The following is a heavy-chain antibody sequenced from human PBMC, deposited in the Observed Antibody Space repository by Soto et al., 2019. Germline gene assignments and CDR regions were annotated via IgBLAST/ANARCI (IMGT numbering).Heavy chain of an antibody. CDR2: MNPNSGNT. J-gene: IGHJ2*01. D-gene: IGHD3-3*01. V-gene: IGHV1-8*01. CDR3: ARRMTWSLWCFDL. CDR1: GYTFKDYD. Sequence: QAQLLQSGAEVKKPGTSVRVSCRASGYTFKDYDINWVRRAPGQGLEWMGWMNPNSGNTAYARKFHDRITMTRSVSARTAFMELSSLTPEDTAVYYCARRMTWSLWCFDLWGSGTQVTVSS.